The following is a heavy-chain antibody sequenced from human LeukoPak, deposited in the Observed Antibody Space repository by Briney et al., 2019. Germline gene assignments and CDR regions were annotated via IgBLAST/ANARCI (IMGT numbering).Heavy chain of an antibody. CDR2: INNDARNK. V-gene: IGHV3-30*02. CDR3: GRDLSWGFDY. J-gene: IGHJ4*02. Sequence: GGSLRLSCAASGFTFTYHGMHWVRQAPGKWLEWVAFINNDARNKYFADSVKGRFTISRDNSRNIVSLQMNSLRADDSALYYCGRDLSWGFDYWGQGTLVTVSS. D-gene: IGHD7-27*01. CDR1: GFTFTYHG.